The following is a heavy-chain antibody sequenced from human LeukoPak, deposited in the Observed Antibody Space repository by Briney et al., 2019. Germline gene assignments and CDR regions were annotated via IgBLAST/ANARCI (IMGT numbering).Heavy chain of an antibody. CDR2: IYHSGST. J-gene: IGHJ4*02. D-gene: IGHD3-16*02. V-gene: IGHV4-4*02. CDR1: GGSISSSNW. CDR3: ARDTRHYDYVWGSYRFDY. Sequence: SGTLSLTCAVSGGSISSSNWWSWVRQPPGKGLEWIGEIYHSGSTNYNPSLKSRVTISVDKSKNQFSLKLSSVTAADTAVHYCARDTRHYDYVWGSYRFDYWGQGTLVTVS.